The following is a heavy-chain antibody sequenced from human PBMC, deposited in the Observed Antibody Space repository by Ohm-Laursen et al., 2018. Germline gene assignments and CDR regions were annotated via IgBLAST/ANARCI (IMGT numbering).Heavy chain of an antibody. CDR2: ISYDGSNK. Sequence: SLRLSCTASGFIFRNFGMHWVRQAPGKGLEWVAVISYDGSNKYYADSVKGRFTISRDNSKNTVYLQMNSLRAEDTAVYYCAKEETYYYDSSGFEGFSGAFDIWGQGTMVTVSS. CDR3: AKEETYYYDSSGFEGFSGAFDI. CDR1: GFIFRNFG. V-gene: IGHV3-30*18. D-gene: IGHD3-22*01. J-gene: IGHJ3*02.